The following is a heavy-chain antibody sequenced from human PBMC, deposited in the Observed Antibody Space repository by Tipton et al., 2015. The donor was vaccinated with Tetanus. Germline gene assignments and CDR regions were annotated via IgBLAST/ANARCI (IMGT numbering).Heavy chain of an antibody. CDR2: IKNKADGGTT. V-gene: IGHV3-15*07. D-gene: IGHD1-26*01. Sequence: SLRLSCTTSGLFFKNAWMNWVRQAPGKGLEWVGRIKNKADGGTTDYSARVKDRFSIPRDDSKDTLFLQMNSLKTEDAAVYYCATSGIVGSGYRVGYRGRGTLVVVSS. CDR3: ATSGIVGSGYRVGY. CDR1: GLFFKNAW. J-gene: IGHJ4*02.